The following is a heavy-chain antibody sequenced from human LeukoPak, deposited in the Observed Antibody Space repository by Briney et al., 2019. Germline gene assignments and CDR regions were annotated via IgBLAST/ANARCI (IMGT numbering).Heavy chain of an antibody. Sequence: SVKVSCKASGGTFSSYAISWVRQAPGQGLEWMGGTIPIFGTANYAQKFQGRVTITTDESTSTAYMELSSLRSEDTAVYYCARSITMVRGVRFGYYYYYMDVWGKGTTVTVSS. CDR3: ARSITMVRGVRFGYYYYYMDV. CDR2: TIPIFGTA. D-gene: IGHD3-10*01. V-gene: IGHV1-69*05. J-gene: IGHJ6*03. CDR1: GGTFSSYA.